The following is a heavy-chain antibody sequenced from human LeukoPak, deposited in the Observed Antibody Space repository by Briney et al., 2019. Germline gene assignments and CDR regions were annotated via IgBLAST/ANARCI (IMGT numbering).Heavy chain of an antibody. D-gene: IGHD2-8*02. V-gene: IGHV4-59*01. CDR3: AGGSGASWFDP. CDR1: GGSISSGY. CDR2: MCNNGRS. J-gene: IGHJ5*02. Sequence: PSETLSLTCSVSGGSISSGYWSWIRQPPGKGLEWIAYMCNNGRSNYNPSLKSRVTISLDTSKNQFSLKLSSVTAADTAVYYCAGGSGASWFDPWGQGTLVTVSS.